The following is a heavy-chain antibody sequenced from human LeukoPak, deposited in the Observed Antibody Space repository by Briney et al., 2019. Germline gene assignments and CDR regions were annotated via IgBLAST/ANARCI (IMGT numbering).Heavy chain of an antibody. D-gene: IGHD3-16*01. CDR2: ISYLSSHV. CDR1: GFTFSDYD. CDR3: GRAFPPLRTSSAGDL. J-gene: IGHJ4*02. Sequence: GGSLRLSCSASGFTFSDYDVNWVRQAPGKGLEWVSSISYLSSHVYYGDSVKGRFSISRDNAKNSLYLQMNSLGAEDTAIYYCGRAFPPLRTSSAGDLWGQGIRVSVSS. V-gene: IGHV3-21*01.